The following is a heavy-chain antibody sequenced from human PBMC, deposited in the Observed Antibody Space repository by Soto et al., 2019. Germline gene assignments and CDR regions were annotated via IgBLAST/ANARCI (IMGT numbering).Heavy chain of an antibody. CDR1: GGSISSYY. D-gene: IGHD2-15*01. CDR3: ARQVYCSGSSCYSRPYDAFDI. Sequence: ETLSLTCTVSGGSISSYYWSWIRQPPGKGLEWIGYIYYSGSTNYNPSLQSRVTISIDTSKNQFSLKLSSVTAADTAVYYCARQVYCSGSSCYSRPYDAFDIWGQGTMVTVSS. J-gene: IGHJ3*02. CDR2: IYYSGST. V-gene: IGHV4-59*08.